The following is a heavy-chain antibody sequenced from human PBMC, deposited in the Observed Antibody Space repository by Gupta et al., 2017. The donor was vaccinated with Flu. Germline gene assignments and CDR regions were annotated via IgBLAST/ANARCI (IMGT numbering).Heavy chain of an antibody. V-gene: IGHV3-30*02. CDR3: AKDWRGNNKNYGMNV. D-gene: IGHD3-16*01. J-gene: IGHJ6*02. Sequence: DSVKGRFTISRDNSQNKLYLQMSGLRTEDTAVYYCAKDWRGNNKNYGMNVWGRGTTVNVSS.